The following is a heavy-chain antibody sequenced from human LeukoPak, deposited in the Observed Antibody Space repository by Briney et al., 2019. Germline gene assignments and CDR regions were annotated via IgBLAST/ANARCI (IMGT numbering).Heavy chain of an antibody. V-gene: IGHV3-23*01. Sequence: GGSLRLSCAASGFTFSSYAMSWVRQAPGKGLEWVSAISVSGGSTHYADSVKGRFTISRDNSKSTLYLQMNSLRAEDTAVYYCAKTTYSGYGIYYYYGMDVWGQGTTVTVSS. CDR2: ISVSGGST. D-gene: IGHD5-12*01. J-gene: IGHJ6*02. CDR1: GFTFSSYA. CDR3: AKTTYSGYGIYYYYGMDV.